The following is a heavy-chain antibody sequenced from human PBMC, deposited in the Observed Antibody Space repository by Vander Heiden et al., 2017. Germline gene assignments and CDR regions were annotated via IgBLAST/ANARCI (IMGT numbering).Heavy chain of an antibody. CDR2: IKSKTDGETT. V-gene: IGHV3-15*07. J-gene: IGHJ6*02. CDR1: GFTFNNAW. Sequence: EVQLVESGGGLVKPGASLRVSCEGSGFTFNNAWMNWVRRAPGKGLEWVGRIKSKTDGETTDYAAPVKGRFTVSRDDSKNTLYLQMNSLKTEDTAVYYCTTDPNSSAYYYYYYGMHVWGQGTTVTVSS. CDR3: TTDPNSSAYYYYYYGMHV. D-gene: IGHD3-22*01.